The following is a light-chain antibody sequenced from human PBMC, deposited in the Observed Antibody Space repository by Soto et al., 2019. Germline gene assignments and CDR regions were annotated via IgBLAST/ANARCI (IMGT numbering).Light chain of an antibody. Sequence: QSALTQPASVSGSPGQSLTISCTGTSTDVGRYNYVSWYQQHPGKAPKLMIYDVSNRPSGVSSRFSGSKSGITASLTISGLQAEDEADYYCSSYTSDSTYGFGTGTKVTVL. CDR2: DVS. J-gene: IGLJ1*01. CDR1: STDVGRYNY. V-gene: IGLV2-14*01. CDR3: SSYTSDSTYG.